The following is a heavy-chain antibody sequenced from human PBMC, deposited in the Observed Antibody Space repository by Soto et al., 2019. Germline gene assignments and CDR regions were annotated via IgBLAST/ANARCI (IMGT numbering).Heavy chain of an antibody. CDR3: ARLTGYYYMDV. J-gene: IGHJ6*03. CDR1: GGSISSYY. D-gene: IGHD3-10*01. Sequence: PSETLSLTCTVSGGSISSYYWSWIRQPPGKGLEWIGYISYSGNTNYNPSLKSRVTISVDTSKNQFSLKLSSVTAADTAVYYCARLTGYYYMDVWGKGTTVTVSS. CDR2: ISYSGNT. V-gene: IGHV4-59*08.